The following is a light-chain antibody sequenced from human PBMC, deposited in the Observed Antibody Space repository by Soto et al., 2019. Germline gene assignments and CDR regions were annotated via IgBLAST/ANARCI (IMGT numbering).Light chain of an antibody. CDR2: GAS. V-gene: IGKV3-20*01. J-gene: IGKJ4*01. Sequence: EIVLTQSPGTLSLSPGERATLSCRASQSVSSSYLAWYQQKPGQAPRLLIYGASSRATDIPDRFSGSGSGTDSSLTISRLEPEDFAVYYCQQRGSSPLTFGGGTKVDIK. CDR1: QSVSSSY. CDR3: QQRGSSPLT.